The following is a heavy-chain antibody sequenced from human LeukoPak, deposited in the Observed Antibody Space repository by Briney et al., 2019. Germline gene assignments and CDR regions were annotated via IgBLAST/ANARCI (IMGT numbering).Heavy chain of an antibody. V-gene: IGHV4-39*07. CDR1: GGSISSSSYY. Sequence: SETLSLTCTVSGGSISSSSYYWGWIRQPPGKGLEWIGSIYYSGSTYYNPSLKSRVTISVDTSKNQFSLKLSSVTAADTAVYYCARVSGSYSSYFDYWGQGTLVTVSS. D-gene: IGHD1-26*01. J-gene: IGHJ4*02. CDR2: IYYSGST. CDR3: ARVSGSYSSYFDY.